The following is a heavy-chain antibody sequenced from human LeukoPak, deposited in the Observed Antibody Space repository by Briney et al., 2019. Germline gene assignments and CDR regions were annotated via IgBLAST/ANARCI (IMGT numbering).Heavy chain of an antibody. CDR3: ARRVWFGEMEGAFDL. CDR1: GGSISSSGHY. Sequence: SETLSLTCSVSGGSISSSGHYWGWVRQPPGKGLEWIANIYYNGNSYHNASVKSRVSMSEDTSKNQFSLSLTSVTAADTAVYFCARRVWFGEMEGAFDLWGPGTVVTVSS. CDR2: IYYNGNS. V-gene: IGHV4-39*01. J-gene: IGHJ3*01. D-gene: IGHD3-10*01.